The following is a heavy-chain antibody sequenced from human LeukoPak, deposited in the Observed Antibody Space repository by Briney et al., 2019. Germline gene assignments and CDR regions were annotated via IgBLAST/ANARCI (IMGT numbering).Heavy chain of an antibody. CDR3: AKDFLFPGDYFDY. CDR1: GFTLSSYA. D-gene: IGHD2/OR15-2a*01. J-gene: IGHJ4*02. CDR2: ISGSGGST. Sequence: PGGSLRLSCAASGFTLSSYAMSWVRQAPGKGLEWVSAISGSGGSTYYADSVKGRFTISRDNSKNTLYLQMNSLRAEDTAVYYCAKDFLFPGDYFDYWGQGTLVTVSP. V-gene: IGHV3-23*01.